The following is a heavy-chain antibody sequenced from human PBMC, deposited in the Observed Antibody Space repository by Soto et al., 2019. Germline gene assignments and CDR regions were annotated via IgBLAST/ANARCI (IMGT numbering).Heavy chain of an antibody. J-gene: IGHJ4*02. D-gene: IGHD1-26*01. CDR2: INPNSGGT. CDR1: GYTFTGYY. V-gene: IGHV1-2*06. Sequence: GASVKVSCKASGYTFTGYYMHWVRQAPGQELAWMGRINPNSGGTNYAQKFQGRVTMTRDTSISTAYMELSRLRSADPAVYYCACDTVGANTCCGYWGQGTLVTVSS. CDR3: ACDTVGANTCCGY.